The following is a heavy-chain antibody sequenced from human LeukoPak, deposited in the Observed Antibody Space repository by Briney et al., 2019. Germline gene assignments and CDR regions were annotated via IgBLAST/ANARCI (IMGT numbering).Heavy chain of an antibody. CDR1: GDTFSNYA. CDR2: IIPIFGTV. Sequence: ASVKVSCKTSGDTFSNYAINWVRQAPGQGLEWMGGIIPIFGTVNYAQSFQGRLTITADEPTITAYMELSSLRSEDTAVYYCARDHGKDAPMDVWGQGATVTVSS. CDR3: ARDHGKDAPMDV. V-gene: IGHV1-69*13. J-gene: IGHJ6*02.